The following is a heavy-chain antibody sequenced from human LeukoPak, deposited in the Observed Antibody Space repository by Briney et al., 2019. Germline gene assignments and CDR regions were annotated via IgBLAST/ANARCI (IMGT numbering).Heavy chain of an antibody. CDR3: ARGEWQWSDY. CDR2: ISYDGSSK. V-gene: IGHV3-30*04. D-gene: IGHD3-3*01. CDR1: GFTFSSYA. J-gene: IGHJ4*02. Sequence: GGSLRLFCAASGFTFSSYAMHWVRQAPGKGLEWVAVISYDGSSKYYADSVKGRLTISRDNSKKTLYLQMNNLRPEDTAVYYCARGEWQWSDYWGQGTLVTVSS.